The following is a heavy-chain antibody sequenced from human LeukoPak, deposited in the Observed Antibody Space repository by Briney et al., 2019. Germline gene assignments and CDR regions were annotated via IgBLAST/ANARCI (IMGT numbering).Heavy chain of an antibody. J-gene: IGHJ5*02. CDR3: ARRDPGSYANWFDP. CDR1: SGSMSSSSDF. D-gene: IGHD3-16*01. CDR2: FHYGGST. V-gene: IGHV4-39*01. Sequence: KPSGALSLTCTVSSGSMSSSSDFLGWIRQPPGQGLEGIGSFHYGGSTYYNPSLKSRVTISVDTSNNQFYLKVNSVTAADTAVYYCARRDPGSYANWFDPWGQGTLVTVSS.